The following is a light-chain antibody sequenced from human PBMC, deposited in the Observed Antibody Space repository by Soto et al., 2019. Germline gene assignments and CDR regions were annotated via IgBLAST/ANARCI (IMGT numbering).Light chain of an antibody. CDR1: QSVTTNY. Sequence: EIVLTQSPGSLSLSPGERATLSCRASQSVTTNYLAWYQQKPGQAPRLLIYGASSGATGIPDRFSGSGSGTEFTLNISRLEPEGFAVDYCQEYCSSPVTFGQGPRLDIK. CDR2: GAS. CDR3: QEYCSSPVT. V-gene: IGKV3-20*01. J-gene: IGKJ5*01.